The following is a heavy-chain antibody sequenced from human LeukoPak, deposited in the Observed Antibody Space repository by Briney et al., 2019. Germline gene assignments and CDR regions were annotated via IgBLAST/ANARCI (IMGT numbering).Heavy chain of an antibody. Sequence: SETLSLTCTVSGGSISSYYWSRIRQPPGKGLEWIGYIYYSGSTNYNPSLKSRVTISVDTSKNQFSLKLSSVTAADTAVYYCALQGVDAFDIWGQGTMVTVSS. J-gene: IGHJ3*02. CDR2: IYYSGST. CDR1: GGSISSYY. D-gene: IGHD4-11*01. V-gene: IGHV4-59*08. CDR3: ALQGVDAFDI.